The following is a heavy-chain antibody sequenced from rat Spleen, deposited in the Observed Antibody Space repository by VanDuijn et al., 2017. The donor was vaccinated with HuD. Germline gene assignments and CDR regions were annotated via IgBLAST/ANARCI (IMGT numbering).Heavy chain of an antibody. CDR1: GFSLTSYN. CDR3: AREPPLAYYFDY. CDR2: IWHTGGP. Sequence: QVQLKESGPGLVQLSQTLSLTCTVAGFSLTSYNVHWVRQPPGKGLEWMGVIWHTGGPRYNSALKSRLSISKDTSKSQVFLEMNSLQTEDTATYYCAREPPLAYYFDYWGQGVMVTVSS. J-gene: IGHJ2*01. V-gene: IGHV2-41*01. D-gene: IGHD3-1*01.